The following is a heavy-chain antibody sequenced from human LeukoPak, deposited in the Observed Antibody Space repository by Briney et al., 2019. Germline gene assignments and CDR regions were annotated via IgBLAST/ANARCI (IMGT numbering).Heavy chain of an antibody. CDR2: ISAYNGNT. V-gene: IGHV1-18*01. CDR1: GGTFSSYA. D-gene: IGHD3-9*01. Sequence: ASVKVSCKASGGTFSSYAISWVRQAPGQGLEWMGWISAYNGNTNYAQKLQGRVTMTTDTSTSTAYMELRSLRSEDTAVYYCARVVGYYDILTGYHINYMDVWGKGTTVTVSS. CDR3: ARVVGYYDILTGYHINYMDV. J-gene: IGHJ6*03.